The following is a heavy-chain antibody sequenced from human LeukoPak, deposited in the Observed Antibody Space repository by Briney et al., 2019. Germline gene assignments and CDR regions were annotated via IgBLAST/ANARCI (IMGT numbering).Heavy chain of an antibody. D-gene: IGHD3-22*01. CDR2: INSDGSST. V-gene: IGHV3-74*01. Sequence: GGSLRLSCAASGFIFSNYAMIWVRQAPGKGLVWVSRINSDGSSTSYADSVKGRFTISRDNAKNTLYLQMNSLRAEDTAVYYCSRVRDSSGYFLLDAFDIWGQGTMVTVSS. CDR1: GFIFSNYA. J-gene: IGHJ3*02. CDR3: SRVRDSSGYFLLDAFDI.